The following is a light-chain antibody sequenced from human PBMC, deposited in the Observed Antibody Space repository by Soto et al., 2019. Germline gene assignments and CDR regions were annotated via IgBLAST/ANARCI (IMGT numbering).Light chain of an antibody. CDR2: KAS. V-gene: IGKV1-5*03. CDR1: QSISSW. CDR3: QQYGSSSPWT. J-gene: IGKJ1*01. Sequence: DIQMTQSPSTLSASVGDRVTITCRASQSISSWLAWYQQKPARAPKLLIYKASSLETGVPSRFRGRGSGTAFTLIISSLQPDDFASYYCQQYGSSSPWTFGQGTKVEIK.